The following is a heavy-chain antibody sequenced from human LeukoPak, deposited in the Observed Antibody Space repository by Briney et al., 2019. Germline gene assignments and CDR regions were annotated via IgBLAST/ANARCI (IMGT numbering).Heavy chain of an antibody. V-gene: IGHV1-69*13. CDR1: GDTFSSYA. CDR3: ARSPPGLIYMDV. D-gene: IGHD2-8*01. J-gene: IGHJ6*03. CDR2: FIPIFGTA. Sequence: GASVKVSCKASGDTFSSYAISWVRQAPGQGFEWMGGFIPIFGTANYAQNFQGRVMITADESTSTAYMELSSLRSEDTAVYYCARSPPGLIYMDVWGKGTTVSVSS.